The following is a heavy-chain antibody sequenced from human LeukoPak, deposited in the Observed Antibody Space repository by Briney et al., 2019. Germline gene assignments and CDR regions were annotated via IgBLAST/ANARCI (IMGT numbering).Heavy chain of an antibody. CDR3: ARDGGYYYDSSGYFDY. J-gene: IGHJ4*02. D-gene: IGHD3-22*01. CDR2: ISAYNGNT. CDR1: GYTFNGYY. V-gene: IGHV1-18*04. Sequence: ASVKVSCKSSGYTFNGYYMHWVRQAPGQGLEWMGWISAYNGNTNYAQKLQGRVTMTTDTSTSTAYMELRSLRSDDTAVYYCARDGGYYYDSSGYFDYWGQGTLVTVSS.